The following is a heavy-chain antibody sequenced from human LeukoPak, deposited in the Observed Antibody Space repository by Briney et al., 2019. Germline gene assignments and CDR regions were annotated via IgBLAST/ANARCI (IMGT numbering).Heavy chain of an antibody. Sequence: GGSLRLSCAASGFTFDDYGMSWVRQAPGKGLGWVSGINWIGGRTGYADSGKGRFTISRDNAKNSLYLQMNSLRAEDTALYYCARAVILGAGDAFDIWGQGTMVTVSS. CDR2: INWIGGRT. V-gene: IGHV3-20*04. D-gene: IGHD3-16*02. CDR3: ARAVILGAGDAFDI. J-gene: IGHJ3*02. CDR1: GFTFDDYG.